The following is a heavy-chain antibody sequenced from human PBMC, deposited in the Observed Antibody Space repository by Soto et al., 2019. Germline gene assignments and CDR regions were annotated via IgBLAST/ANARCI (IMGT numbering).Heavy chain of an antibody. V-gene: IGHV3-53*04. CDR1: GFTVSSNY. J-gene: IGHJ5*02. Sequence: GGSLRLSCAASGFTVSSNYMSWVRQAPGKGLEWVSVIYSGGSTYYADSVKGRFTISRHNSKNTLYLQMNSLRAEDTAVYYCARDRGRIAAAGSSNWFDPWGQGTLVTVSS. D-gene: IGHD6-13*01. CDR2: IYSGGST. CDR3: ARDRGRIAAAGSSNWFDP.